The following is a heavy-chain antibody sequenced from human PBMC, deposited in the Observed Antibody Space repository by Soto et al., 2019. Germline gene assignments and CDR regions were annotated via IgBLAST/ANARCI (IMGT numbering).Heavy chain of an antibody. V-gene: IGHV4-39*01. Sequence: QLQLQESGPGLVKPSETLSLTCTVSGGSISSRSHYWGWIRQPPGKHLEWIGSSFYRGSTHYNPCRTTRVTISVDTSKNQVSLKLYSVTAADTAVYYCATADGFGVVTPFFEYWGQGILVTVSS. J-gene: IGHJ4*02. CDR2: SFYRGST. D-gene: IGHD3-3*01. CDR3: ATADGFGVVTPFFEY. CDR1: GGSISSRSHY.